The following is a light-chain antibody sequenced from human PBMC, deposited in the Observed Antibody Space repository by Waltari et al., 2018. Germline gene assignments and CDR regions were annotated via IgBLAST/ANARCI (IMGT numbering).Light chain of an antibody. Sequence: DIAMTQSPDSLAVSLGERATINCTSSQSLLYSSNNKNYLAWYQQKPGQPPKLLVYWASTRESGVPDRFSGSGSGTDFTLTISSLQAEDVAVYYCQQYYTTLYTFGQGTKLEIK. V-gene: IGKV4-1*01. CDR1: QSLLYSSNNKNY. CDR2: WAS. CDR3: QQYYTTLYT. J-gene: IGKJ2*01.